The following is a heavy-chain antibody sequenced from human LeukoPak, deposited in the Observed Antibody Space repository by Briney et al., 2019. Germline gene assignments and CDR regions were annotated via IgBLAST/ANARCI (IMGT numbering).Heavy chain of an antibody. D-gene: IGHD1-1*01. Sequence: ASVRVSCKASGYTFTGSYMHWVRQAPGQGFGWIGWISPASGATKYAQNFQGRVTLTTDTSITTAYMELSSLTSDDTASYYCLNEHGGWGQGTPVTVSS. J-gene: IGHJ4*02. CDR1: GYTFTGSY. CDR3: LNEHGG. CDR2: ISPASGAT. V-gene: IGHV1-2*02.